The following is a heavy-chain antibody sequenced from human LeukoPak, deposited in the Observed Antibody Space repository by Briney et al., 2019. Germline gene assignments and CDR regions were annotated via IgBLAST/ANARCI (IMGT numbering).Heavy chain of an antibody. CDR1: GGSISSSSYF. Sequence: SETLSLTCTVSGGSISSSSYFWGWIRQPPGKGLEWIGSIYYSGSTYYNPSLKSRVTISVDTSKNQFSLKLSSVTTADTAVYYCAREGNYYDSSGYYLSNPFDYWGQGTLVTVSS. CDR3: AREGNYYDSSGYYLSNPFDY. CDR2: IYYSGST. J-gene: IGHJ4*02. D-gene: IGHD3-22*01. V-gene: IGHV4-39*07.